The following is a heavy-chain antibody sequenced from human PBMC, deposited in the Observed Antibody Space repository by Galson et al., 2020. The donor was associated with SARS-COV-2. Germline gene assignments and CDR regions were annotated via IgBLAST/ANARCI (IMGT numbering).Heavy chain of an antibody. D-gene: IGHD3-22*01. CDR3: ARDRSYYFHSAGYYPDY. CDR1: GYTFTNNG. CDR2: ISAYNGYT. J-gene: IGHJ4*02. V-gene: IGHV1-18*04. Sequence: ASVKVSCKASGYTFTNNGISWVRQAPGQGLEWMGWISAYNGYTNYAQKLQGRVTMTTDTSTSTAYMKLRSLRSDDTAVYYCARDRSYYFHSAGYYPDYWGQGTLVTVSS.